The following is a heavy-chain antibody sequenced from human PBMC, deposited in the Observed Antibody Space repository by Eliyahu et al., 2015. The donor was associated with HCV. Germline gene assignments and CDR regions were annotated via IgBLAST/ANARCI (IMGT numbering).Heavy chain of an antibody. CDR1: GGSITTSX. CDR2: IHYSGST. V-gene: IGHV4-59*01. J-gene: IGHJ5*02. D-gene: IGHD6-19*01. Sequence: QVQLQESGPGLVKPSETLSLXCTVSGGSITTSXWSWIRQPPGKGLEWIGYIHYSGSTNYNPSLKSRVTIXVDTSKNQFSLNVTSVTAADTAMYYCASGGGGIAVTGTGGWFDPWGQGTLVTVSS. CDR3: ASGGGGIAVTGTGGWFDP.